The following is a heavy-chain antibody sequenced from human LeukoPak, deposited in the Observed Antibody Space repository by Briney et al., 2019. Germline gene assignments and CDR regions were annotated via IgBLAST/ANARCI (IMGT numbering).Heavy chain of an antibody. CDR3: ARVIAARRNWFDP. Sequence: SETLSLTCTVSGGSISSYYWSWIRQPPGKGLEWIGYIYYSGSTNYNPSLKSRVTISVDTSKNQFSLKLSSVTAADTAVYYRARVIAARRNWFDPWGQGTLVTVSS. J-gene: IGHJ5*02. V-gene: IGHV4-59*01. D-gene: IGHD6-6*01. CDR2: IYYSGST. CDR1: GGSISSYY.